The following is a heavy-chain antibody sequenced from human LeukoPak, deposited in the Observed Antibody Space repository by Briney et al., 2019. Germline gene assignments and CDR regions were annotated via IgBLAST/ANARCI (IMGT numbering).Heavy chain of an antibody. D-gene: IGHD3-22*01. Sequence: PGGSLRLSCATSGFTFSNYGMHWVRQAPGKGLEWVSSISSSSSYISYADSVKGRFTISRDNSKNTLYLQMNSLRAEDTAVYYCAKDLPYDSSGYYYLFDYWGQGTLVTVSS. CDR1: GFTFSNYG. CDR2: ISSSSSYI. J-gene: IGHJ4*02. V-gene: IGHV3-21*04. CDR3: AKDLPYDSSGYYYLFDY.